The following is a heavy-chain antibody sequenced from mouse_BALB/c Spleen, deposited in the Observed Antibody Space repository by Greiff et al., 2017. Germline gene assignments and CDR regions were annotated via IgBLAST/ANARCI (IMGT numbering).Heavy chain of an antibody. D-gene: IGHD3-2*01. J-gene: IGHJ3*01. CDR2: IDPENGDT. CDR3: NARSDSSGWWFAY. Sequence: VHVKQSGAELVRSGASVKLSCTASGFNIKDYYMHWVKQRPEQGLEWIGWIDPENGDTEYAPKFQGKATMTADTSSNTAYLQLSSLTSEDTAVYYCNARSDSSGWWFAYWGQGTLVTVSA. V-gene: IGHV14-4*02. CDR1: GFNIKDYY.